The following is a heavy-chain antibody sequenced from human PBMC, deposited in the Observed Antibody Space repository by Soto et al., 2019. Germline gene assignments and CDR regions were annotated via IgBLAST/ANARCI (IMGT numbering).Heavy chain of an antibody. J-gene: IGHJ6*03. Sequence: PSETLSLTCTVSGGSISSYYWSWIRQPPGKGLEWIGYIYYSGSTNYNPSLKSRVTISVDTSKNQFSLKLSSVTAADTAVYYCAREGSPYGDLYYYMDVWGKGTTVTVSS. CDR2: IYYSGST. V-gene: IGHV4-59*01. D-gene: IGHD4-17*01. CDR1: GGSISSYY. CDR3: AREGSPYGDLYYYMDV.